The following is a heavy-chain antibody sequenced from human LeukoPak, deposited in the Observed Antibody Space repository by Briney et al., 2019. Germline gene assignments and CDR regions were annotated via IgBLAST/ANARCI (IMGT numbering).Heavy chain of an antibody. V-gene: IGHV3-30*18. J-gene: IGHJ6*02. D-gene: IGHD5-24*01. Sequence: GGSLRLSCAASGFTFSSYGMHWVRQAPGKGLEWVAVISYDGSNKYYADSVKGRFTFSRDNSKNTLYLQMNSLRAEDTAVYYCAKEGRDVKNARYGMDVWGQGTTVTVSS. CDR1: GFTFSSYG. CDR2: ISYDGSNK. CDR3: AKEGRDVKNARYGMDV.